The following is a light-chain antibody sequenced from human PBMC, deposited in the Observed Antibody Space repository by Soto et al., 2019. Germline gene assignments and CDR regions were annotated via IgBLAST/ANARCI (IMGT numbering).Light chain of an antibody. CDR3: TSFTSSLTLV. J-gene: IGLJ2*01. V-gene: IGLV2-14*01. CDR2: EVN. Sequence: QSALTQPASVSGSPGQSITISCTGTSSDVGGYNYVSWFQQHPGKAPKLIIYEVNNRPSGLSDRFSASKSGNTASLTISGLQAEDEADYYCTSFTSSLTLVFGGGAKLTVL. CDR1: SSDVGGYNY.